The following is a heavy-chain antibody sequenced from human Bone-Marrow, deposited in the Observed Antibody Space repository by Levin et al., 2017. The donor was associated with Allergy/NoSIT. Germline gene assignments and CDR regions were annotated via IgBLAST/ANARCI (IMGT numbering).Heavy chain of an antibody. CDR3: VRDFDYECDY. CDR2: ISHDATVT. Sequence: GGSLRLSCAASEFIFSDYVMHWVRQAQGKGLLWVARISHDATVTNYADSVKGRFAISRDNVKDTVSLQMNSLTADDTAVYYCVRDFDYECDYWGQGTLVSVYS. D-gene: IGHD4-17*01. CDR1: EFIFSDYV. V-gene: IGHV3-74*01. J-gene: IGHJ4*02.